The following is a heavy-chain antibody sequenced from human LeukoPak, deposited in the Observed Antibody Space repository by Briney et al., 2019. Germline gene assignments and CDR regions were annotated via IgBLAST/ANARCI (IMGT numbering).Heavy chain of an antibody. CDR1: GFTFSSYG. CDR2: ISYDGSNK. Sequence: PGRSLRLSCAASGFTFSSYGMHWVRQAPGKGLEWVAVISYDGSNKYYADSVKGRFTISRDNSKNTLYLQMNSLRAEDTAVYYCAKPYPLRQYGDYTPLGYAFDIWGQGTMVTVSS. CDR3: AKPYPLRQYGDYTPLGYAFDI. V-gene: IGHV3-30*18. J-gene: IGHJ3*02. D-gene: IGHD4-17*01.